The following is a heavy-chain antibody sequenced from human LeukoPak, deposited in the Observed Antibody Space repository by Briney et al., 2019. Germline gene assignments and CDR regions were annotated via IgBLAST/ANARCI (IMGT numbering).Heavy chain of an antibody. Sequence: ASVKVSCKVSGFTLTELSMHWVQQAPGKGLEWMGGFDPEDGETIYAQKFQGRVTMTEDTSTDTAYMELSSLRSEDTAVYYCATRKLDILTGYYYNWFDPWGQGTLVTVSS. CDR2: FDPEDGET. CDR1: GFTLTELS. V-gene: IGHV1-24*01. J-gene: IGHJ5*02. CDR3: ATRKLDILTGYYYNWFDP. D-gene: IGHD3-9*01.